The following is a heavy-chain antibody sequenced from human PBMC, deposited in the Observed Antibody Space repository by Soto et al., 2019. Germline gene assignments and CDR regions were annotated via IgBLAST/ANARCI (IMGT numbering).Heavy chain of an antibody. CDR3: ARYYYDSSGYYYERYFDY. V-gene: IGHV4-59*08. J-gene: IGHJ4*02. D-gene: IGHD3-22*01. CDR2: IYYSGST. CDR1: GGSISSYY. Sequence: PSETLSLTCTVSGGSISSYYWSWIRQPPGKGLEWIGYIYYSGSTNYNPSLKSRVTISVDTSKNQFSLKLSSVTAADTAVYYCARYYYDSSGYYYERYFDYWGQGTQVTVSS.